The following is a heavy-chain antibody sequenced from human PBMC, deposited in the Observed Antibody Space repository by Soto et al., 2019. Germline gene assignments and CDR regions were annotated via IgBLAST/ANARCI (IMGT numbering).Heavy chain of an antibody. J-gene: IGHJ4*02. Sequence: PGGSLRLSCSASGFTLSSYSMNWVRQAPGKGLEWVSSISSSSSYIYYADSVKGRFTISRDNAKNSLYLQMNSLRAEDTAVYYCASFPYSSGWYLLTWGQGTLVTVSS. CDR1: GFTLSSYS. D-gene: IGHD6-19*01. CDR2: ISSSSSYI. CDR3: ASFPYSSGWYLLT. V-gene: IGHV3-21*01.